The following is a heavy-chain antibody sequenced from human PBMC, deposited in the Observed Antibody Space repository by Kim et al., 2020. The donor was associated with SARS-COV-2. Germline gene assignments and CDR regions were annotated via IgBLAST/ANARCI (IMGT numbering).Heavy chain of an antibody. J-gene: IGHJ6*02. Sequence: GWSLRLSCAASGFTFSSYGMHWVRQAPGKGLEWVAVISYDGSNKYYADSVKGRFTISRDNSKNTLYLQMNSLRAEDTAVYYCATIAAAGPGELDYYGMDVWGQGTTVTVSS. V-gene: IGHV3-30*03. CDR1: GFTFSSYG. D-gene: IGHD6-13*01. CDR3: ATIAAAGPGELDYYGMDV. CDR2: ISYDGSNK.